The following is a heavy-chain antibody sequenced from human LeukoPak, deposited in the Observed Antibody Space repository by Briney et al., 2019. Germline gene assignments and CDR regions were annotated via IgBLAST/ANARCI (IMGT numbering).Heavy chain of an antibody. CDR3: AFDSMVVVTSDAFDI. CDR1: GFTFSSYW. CDR2: INSDGSST. V-gene: IGHV3-74*01. J-gene: IGHJ3*02. D-gene: IGHD3-22*01. Sequence: GGSLRLSCAASGFTFSSYWMHWVRQAPGKGLVWVSRINSDGSSTSYADSVKGRFAISRDNAKNTLYLQMSSLRAEDTAVYYCAFDSMVVVTSDAFDIWGQGTMVTVSS.